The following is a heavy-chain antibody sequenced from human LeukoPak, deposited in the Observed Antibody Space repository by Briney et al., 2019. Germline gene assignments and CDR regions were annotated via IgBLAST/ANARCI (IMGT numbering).Heavy chain of an antibody. CDR3: ARVQSRDYGMDV. V-gene: IGHV3-48*03. CDR2: ISSSGSSI. J-gene: IGHJ6*02. CDR1: GFTFSSYE. Sequence: PGGSLRLSCAASGFTFSSYEMNWVRQAPGQGLEWVSYISSSGSSIYYADSVKGRFTISRDNAKNSLYLQMNRLRAEDTAVYYCARVQSRDYGMDVWGLGTTVTVSS.